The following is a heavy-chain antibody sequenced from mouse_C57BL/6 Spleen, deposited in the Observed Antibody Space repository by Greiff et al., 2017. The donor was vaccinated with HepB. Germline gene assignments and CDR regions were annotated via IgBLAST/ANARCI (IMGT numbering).Heavy chain of an antibody. Sequence: EVKLVESGGGLVKPGGSLKLSCAASGFTFSDYGMHWVRQAPEKGLEWVAYISSGSSTIYYADTVKGRFTISRDNAKNTLFLQMTSLRSEDTAMYYCAGRGFITTVVDYWGQGTTLTVSS. V-gene: IGHV5-17*01. D-gene: IGHD1-1*01. CDR1: GFTFSDYG. CDR2: ISSGSSTI. CDR3: AGRGFITTVVDY. J-gene: IGHJ2*01.